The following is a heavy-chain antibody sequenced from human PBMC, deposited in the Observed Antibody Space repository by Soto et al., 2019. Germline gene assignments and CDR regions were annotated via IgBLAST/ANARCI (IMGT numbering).Heavy chain of an antibody. Sequence: QVRLVQSGAEVKKPGASVKVSCKASGYTFTSYYMHWVRQAPGQGLEWMEIINPSGGSTSYAQKFQGRVTMTRDTSTSTVYMELSSLRAEDTAVYYCARDPSTAARPWGCFDPWGQGTMVTVSS. D-gene: IGHD3-16*01. CDR2: INPSGGST. V-gene: IGHV1-46*01. CDR3: ARDPSTAARPWGCFDP. J-gene: IGHJ5*02. CDR1: GYTFTSYY.